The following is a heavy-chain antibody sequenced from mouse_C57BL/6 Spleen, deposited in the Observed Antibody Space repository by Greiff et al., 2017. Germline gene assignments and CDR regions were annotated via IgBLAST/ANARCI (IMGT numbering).Heavy chain of an antibody. CDR1: GYTFTSYD. D-gene: IGHD2-1*01. CDR3: ARSIYYGNYGFAY. Sequence: VQLQQSGPELVKPGASVKLSCKASGYTFTSYDINWVKQRPGQGLEWIGWIYPRDGSNKYNEKFTGKATLTVDTSSSTAYMELHSLTSEDSAVYFCARSIYYGNYGFAYWGQGTTLTVSS. CDR2: IYPRDGSN. J-gene: IGHJ2*01. V-gene: IGHV1-85*01.